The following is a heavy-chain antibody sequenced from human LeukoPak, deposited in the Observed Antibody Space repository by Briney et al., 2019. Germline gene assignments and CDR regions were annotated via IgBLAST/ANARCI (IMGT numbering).Heavy chain of an antibody. J-gene: IGHJ4*02. CDR2: IYPGDSDT. CDR1: GYSFTSYW. Sequence: GESLQISCKASGYSFTSYWLGWVRQMPGKGLEWMGIIYPGDSDTRYSPSFQGQVTISADKSINTAYLQWNSLKASDTAMYYCARFVGACSGGSCYSDYWGQGTLVTVSS. CDR3: ARFVGACSGGSCYSDY. V-gene: IGHV5-51*01. D-gene: IGHD2-15*01.